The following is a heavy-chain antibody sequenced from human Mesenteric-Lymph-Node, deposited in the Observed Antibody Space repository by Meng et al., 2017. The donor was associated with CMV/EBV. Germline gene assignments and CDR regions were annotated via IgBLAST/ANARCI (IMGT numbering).Heavy chain of an antibody. V-gene: IGHV3-7*01. CDR3: VKDIHNMVATAFDI. CDR2: IKQYGSQK. CDR1: GFTFSNYW. J-gene: IGHJ3*02. Sequence: GESLKISCVASGFTFSNYWMSWVRQAPGKGLEWVANIKQYGSQKYFVDSVKGRFTISRDNAKNSLYLQMNSLTVEDTAMYYCVKDIHNMVATAFDIWGQGTMVTVSS. D-gene: IGHD5-12*01.